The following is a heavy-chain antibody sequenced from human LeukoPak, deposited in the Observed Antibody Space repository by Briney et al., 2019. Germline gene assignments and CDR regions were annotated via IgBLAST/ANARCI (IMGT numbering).Heavy chain of an antibody. V-gene: IGHV1-24*01. CDR3: ARFDPGVHPGDY. Sequence: ASVKVSCKVSGYTLTELSMHWVRQAPGKGLEWMGGLDPEDGETIYAQKFQGRVTMTEDTSTDTAYMELSSLRSEDTAVYYCARFDPGVHPGDYWGQGTLVTVSS. CDR1: GYTLTELS. J-gene: IGHJ4*02. CDR2: LDPEDGET. D-gene: IGHD3-10*01.